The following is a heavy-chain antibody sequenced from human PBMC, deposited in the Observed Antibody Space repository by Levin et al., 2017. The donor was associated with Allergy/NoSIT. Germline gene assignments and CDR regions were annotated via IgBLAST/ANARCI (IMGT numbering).Heavy chain of an antibody. J-gene: IGHJ4*02. CDR2: IYSGGST. CDR3: ARGEAACGGGDCPFDY. Sequence: GGSLRLSCAASGFTVSSNYMSWVRQAPGKGLEWVSVIYSGGSTYYADSVKGRFTISRDNSKNTLYLQMNSLRAEDTAVYYCARGEAACGGGDCPFDYWGQGTLVTVSS. CDR1: GFTVSSNY. V-gene: IGHV3-53*01. D-gene: IGHD2-21*02.